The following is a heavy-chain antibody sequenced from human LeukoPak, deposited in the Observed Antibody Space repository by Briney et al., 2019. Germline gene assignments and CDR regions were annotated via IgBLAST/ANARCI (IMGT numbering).Heavy chain of an antibody. D-gene: IGHD3-22*01. Sequence: PGGSLRLSCAASGFTLSSYAMSWVRQAPGKGLEWVSAISGSGGSTYYADSVKGRFTISRDNSKNTLYLQMNSLRAEDTAVYYCAKDLDYYDSSGLDYWGQGTLVTVSS. CDR1: GFTLSSYA. CDR3: AKDLDYYDSSGLDY. J-gene: IGHJ4*02. V-gene: IGHV3-23*01. CDR2: ISGSGGST.